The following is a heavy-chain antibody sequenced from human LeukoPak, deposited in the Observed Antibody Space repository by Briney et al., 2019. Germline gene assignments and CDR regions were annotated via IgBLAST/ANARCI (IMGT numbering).Heavy chain of an antibody. J-gene: IGHJ4*02. CDR1: GFTFSSYG. Sequence: GGSLRLSCAASGFTFSSYGMHWVRQAPGQGLEWMGWINPNSGGTNYAQKFQGRVTMTRDTSISTAYMELSRLRSDDTAVYYCARDIAARSGYFDYWGQGTLVTVPS. D-gene: IGHD6-6*01. CDR2: INPNSGGT. V-gene: IGHV1-2*02. CDR3: ARDIAARSGYFDY.